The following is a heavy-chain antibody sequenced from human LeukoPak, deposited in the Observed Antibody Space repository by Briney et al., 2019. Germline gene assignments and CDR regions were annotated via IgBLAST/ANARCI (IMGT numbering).Heavy chain of an antibody. Sequence: SGNSFISFAISWVRQAPGQGLEWMGWMNPKTDNTEYAQKFQGRVTLTWTTSISTAYMELSSLKSEDTAVYFCARSGPISLRFWGQGTLVTVSS. CDR2: MNPKTDNT. J-gene: IGHJ4*02. D-gene: IGHD2/OR15-2a*01. CDR1: GNSFISFA. V-gene: IGHV1-8*02. CDR3: ARSGPISLRF.